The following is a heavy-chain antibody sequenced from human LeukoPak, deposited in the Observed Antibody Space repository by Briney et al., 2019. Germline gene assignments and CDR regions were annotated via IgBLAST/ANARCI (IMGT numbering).Heavy chain of an antibody. J-gene: IGHJ4*02. D-gene: IGHD4-17*01. Sequence: ASVKVSCKASGYTFTNYTLNWVRQAPGQGLEWMGWIDTNTGNPTYAQGFIGRFVFSLDTSVTTAYLQISSLKAEDTAVYYCAREPPPDQTTVTTTDYWGQGTLVTVSS. CDR1: GYTFTNYT. CDR2: IDTNTGNP. CDR3: AREPPPDQTTVTTTDY. V-gene: IGHV7-4-1*02.